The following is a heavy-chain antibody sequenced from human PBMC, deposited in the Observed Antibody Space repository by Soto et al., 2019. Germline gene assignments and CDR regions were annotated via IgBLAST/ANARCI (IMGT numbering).Heavy chain of an antibody. J-gene: IGHJ4*02. CDR3: ARDSYGFDY. D-gene: IGHD5-18*01. CDR1: GFTFSSYA. Sequence: GGSLRLSCAASGFTFSSYAMHWVRQAPGKGLEWVAVILYDGSNKYYADSVKGRFTISSDNSKNTLYLQMNSLRAEDTGVYYCARDSYGFDYWGQGTLVTVSS. V-gene: IGHV3-30-3*01. CDR2: ILYDGSNK.